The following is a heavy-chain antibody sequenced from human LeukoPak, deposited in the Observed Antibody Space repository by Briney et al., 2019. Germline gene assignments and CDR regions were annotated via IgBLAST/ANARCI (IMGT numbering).Heavy chain of an antibody. V-gene: IGHV3-21*01. CDR2: ISSSSSYI. CDR1: GFTFSSYS. J-gene: IGHJ4*02. Sequence: PGGSLRLSCAASGFTFSSYSMNWVRQAPGKGLEWVSSISSSSSYIYYADSVKGRFTISRVNAKNSLYLQMNSLRAEDTAVYYCARALTGYYAVGYWGQGTLVTVSS. CDR3: ARALTGYYAVGY. D-gene: IGHD3-9*01.